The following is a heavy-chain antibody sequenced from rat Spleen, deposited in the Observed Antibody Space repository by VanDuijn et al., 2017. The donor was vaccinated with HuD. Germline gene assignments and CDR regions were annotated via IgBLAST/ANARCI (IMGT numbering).Heavy chain of an antibody. V-gene: IGHV5-27*01. CDR3: ATDAEIVMPTPYGDVMDA. D-gene: IGHD1-12*01. CDR2: ISPSGGST. CDR1: GFTFSDYY. Sequence: EVQLVESGGGLVQPGRSLKLSCAASGFTFSDYYMAWVRQAPKKGLEWVASISPSGGSTYYRDSVKGRFTISRANAKSTLYLQMDSLRSEDTVTYYCATDAEIVMPTPYGDVMDAWGQGASVTVSS. J-gene: IGHJ4*01.